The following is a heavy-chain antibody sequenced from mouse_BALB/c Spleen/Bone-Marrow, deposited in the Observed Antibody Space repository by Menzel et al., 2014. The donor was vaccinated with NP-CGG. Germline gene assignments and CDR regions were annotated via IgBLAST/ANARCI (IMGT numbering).Heavy chain of an antibody. CDR1: GYTFTSYV. CDR3: AEGDYYGSSWFAY. CDR2: INPYNDGT. Sequence: VQLQQSGPELVKPGASAKMSCKASGYTFTSYVMHWVKQKPGQGLEWIGYINPYNDGTKYNEKFKGKATLTSDKSSSTAYMELSSLTSEDSAVYYCAEGDYYGSSWFAYWGQGTLATVSA. V-gene: IGHV1-14*01. D-gene: IGHD1-1*01. J-gene: IGHJ3*01.